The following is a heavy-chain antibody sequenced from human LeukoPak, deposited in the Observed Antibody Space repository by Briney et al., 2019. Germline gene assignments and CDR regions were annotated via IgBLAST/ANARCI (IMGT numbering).Heavy chain of an antibody. CDR1: GFTFSSYA. J-gene: IGHJ4*02. CDR2: ISYDGSYK. Sequence: GGSLRLSCAASGFTFSSYAIHWVRQAPGKGLDWVALISYDGSYKYYADSVKGRFTISRDDSKNTLYLQMDSLRAEDMAVYYCARGPGYSSSWYYYWGQGTLVTVSS. CDR3: ARGPGYSSSWYYY. V-gene: IGHV3-30*04. D-gene: IGHD6-13*01.